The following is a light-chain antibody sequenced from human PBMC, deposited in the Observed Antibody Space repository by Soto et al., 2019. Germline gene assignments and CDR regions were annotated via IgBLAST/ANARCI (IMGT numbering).Light chain of an antibody. CDR2: GAF. CDR1: PSVSSNF. V-gene: IGKV3-20*01. CDR3: QQYGSAPRT. J-gene: IGKJ1*01. Sequence: IGVPQSPGALSLCTGDIAAVSGKSSPSVSSNFVAWYQQKPGQAPRLLISGAFNRDTGVPDRFSGGGSGTDFTLTISRLEAEDFAVYYCQQYGSAPRTFGQGTKVDI.